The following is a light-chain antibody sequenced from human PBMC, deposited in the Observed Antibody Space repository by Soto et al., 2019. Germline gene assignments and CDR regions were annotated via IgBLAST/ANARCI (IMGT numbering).Light chain of an antibody. CDR3: VLLCSGDWV. CDR2: RTN. V-gene: IGLV7-43*01. Sequence: QAVVSQEPSMTVSPGGTVTLTCALTTGAVTSDYYPNWFQRKPGQALRTLIYRTNNKHSWTPARFSGSLLGGKAALTLSGVQPEDEADYYCVLLCSGDWVFGGGTKLTVL. CDR1: TGAVTSDYY. J-gene: IGLJ3*02.